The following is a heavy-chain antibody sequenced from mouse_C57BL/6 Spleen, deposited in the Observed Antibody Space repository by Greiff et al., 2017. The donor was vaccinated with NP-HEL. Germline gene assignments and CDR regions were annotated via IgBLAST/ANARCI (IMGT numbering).Heavy chain of an antibody. J-gene: IGHJ1*03. CDR1: GFSFTSYA. CDR3: ARSPITTVVNWYFDV. Sequence: VKLMESGPGLVAPSPCLSLPCTVSGFSFTSYAISWVRQPPGTGLEWLGVIWTGGGTNYNSALNSRLSISKDNSKSQVFLKMNSLQTDDTARYYCARSPITTVVNWYFDVWGTGTTVTVSS. CDR2: IWTGGGT. D-gene: IGHD1-1*01. V-gene: IGHV2-9-1*01.